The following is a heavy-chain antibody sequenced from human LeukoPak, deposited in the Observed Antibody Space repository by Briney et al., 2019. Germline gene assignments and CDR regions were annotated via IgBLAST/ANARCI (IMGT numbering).Heavy chain of an antibody. Sequence: GGSLRLSCAASGFTFSSYSMSWVRQAPGKGLEWVSFIFRGGDTTYAYSVKGRFTISRDNSKNTVYLQMNSLRAEDTAVYYCARDMRKYYDNSGCLDYWGQGTLVTVSS. CDR1: GFTFSSYS. D-gene: IGHD3-22*01. CDR2: IFRGGDT. J-gene: IGHJ4*02. V-gene: IGHV3-53*01. CDR3: ARDMRKYYDNSGCLDY.